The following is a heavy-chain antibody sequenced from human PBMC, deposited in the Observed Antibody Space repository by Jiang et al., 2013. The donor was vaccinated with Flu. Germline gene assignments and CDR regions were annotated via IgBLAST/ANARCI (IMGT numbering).Heavy chain of an antibody. J-gene: IGHJ4*02. D-gene: IGHD5-18*01. CDR2: IIPLFGIA. Sequence: SGAEVKKPGSSVRVSCKASGGSFSSYTINWVRQAPGQGLEWMGKIIPLFGIAKYAQKFQGRVTITAEKSSSTAYMEVHSLRSEDTAIYYCAREPTAVATYFDYWGQGTLVTVSS. CDR3: AREPTAVATYFDY. V-gene: IGHV1-69*04. CDR1: GGSFSSYT.